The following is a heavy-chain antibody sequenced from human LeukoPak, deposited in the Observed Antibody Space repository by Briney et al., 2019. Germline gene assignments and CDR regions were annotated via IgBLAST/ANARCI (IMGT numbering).Heavy chain of an antibody. CDR2: ISAYNGNT. CDR1: GYTFTSYG. CDR3: AIENYYDSSGYYR. J-gene: IGHJ5*02. V-gene: IGHV1-18*01. D-gene: IGHD3-22*01. Sequence: AASVKVSCKASGYTFTSYGISWVRQAPGQGLECMGWISAYNGNTNYAQKLQGRVTMTTDTSTSTAYMELRSLRSDDTAVYYCAIENYYDSSGYYRWGQGTLVTVSP.